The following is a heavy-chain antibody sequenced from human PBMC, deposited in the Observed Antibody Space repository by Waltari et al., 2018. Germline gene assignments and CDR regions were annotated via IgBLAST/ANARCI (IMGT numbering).Heavy chain of an antibody. CDR1: GGSISSYY. Sequence: QVQLQESGPGLVKPSETLSLTCTVSGGSISSYYWSWIRQPAGKGLEWIGRIYTSGSTNYNPSLKSRVTMSVDTSKNQFSLKLSSVTAADTAVYYCARDGGSPSHYYYYYYMDVWGKGTTVTISS. V-gene: IGHV4-4*07. CDR3: ARDGGSPSHYYYYYYMDV. J-gene: IGHJ6*03. D-gene: IGHD1-26*01. CDR2: IYTSGST.